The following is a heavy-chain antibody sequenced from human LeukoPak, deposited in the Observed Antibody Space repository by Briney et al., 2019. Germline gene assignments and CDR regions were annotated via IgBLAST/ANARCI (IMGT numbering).Heavy chain of an antibody. CDR1: GGPISSYN. V-gene: IGHV4-59*01. Sequence: SETLSLTCTVSGGPISSYNWSWIRQPPGKGLEWIGYIYYSGSTNYNPSLKSRVTISVDTSKNQFSLKLSSVTAADTAVYYCATWGGFGELNNWFDPWGQGTLVTVSS. J-gene: IGHJ5*02. CDR3: ATWGGFGELNNWFDP. CDR2: IYYSGST. D-gene: IGHD3-10*01.